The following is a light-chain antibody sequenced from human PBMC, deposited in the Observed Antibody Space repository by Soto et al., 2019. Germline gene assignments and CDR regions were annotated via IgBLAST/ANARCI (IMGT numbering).Light chain of an antibody. J-gene: IGKJ1*01. CDR3: LQYNNYSWM. Sequence: DIPMTQSPSTLSASVGDTVTITCRASRSISTWLAWYQHKPGKAPKLLIYKASNFQSGVPSRFSGSGSWTEFTLTISSLQPNDLATDYCLQYNNYSWMLGQGNKVEIK. V-gene: IGKV1-5*03. CDR1: RSISTW. CDR2: KAS.